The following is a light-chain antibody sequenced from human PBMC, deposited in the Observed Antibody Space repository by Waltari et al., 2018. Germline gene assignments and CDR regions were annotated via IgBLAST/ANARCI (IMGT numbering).Light chain of an antibody. CDR3: LQHSDYPFT. V-gene: IGKV1-17*01. CDR2: GAS. CDR1: QGIRND. Sequence: DIQMTQSPSSLSASIGDRVTITCRASQGIRNDLGWYQQKPGRAPRRLIYGASTLKTGVPSRFSGSGSGTDFTLTISSLQPEDLATYYCLQHSDYPFTFGPGTKVHVK. J-gene: IGKJ3*01.